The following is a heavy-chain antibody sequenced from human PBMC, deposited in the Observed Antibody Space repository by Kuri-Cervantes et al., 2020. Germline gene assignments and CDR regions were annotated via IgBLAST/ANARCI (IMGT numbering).Heavy chain of an antibody. CDR1: GGSISSSNW. CDR3: AREPSGSNAGAVDY. Sequence: SETLSLTCAVSGGSISSSNWWSWVRQPPGKGLEWIGEIYHSGSTNYNPSLKSRVTISVDKSKNQFSLKLSSVTAADTAVYYCAREPSGSNAGAVDYWGQGTLVTVSS. J-gene: IGHJ4*02. CDR2: IYHSGST. D-gene: IGHD4-23*01. V-gene: IGHV4-4*02.